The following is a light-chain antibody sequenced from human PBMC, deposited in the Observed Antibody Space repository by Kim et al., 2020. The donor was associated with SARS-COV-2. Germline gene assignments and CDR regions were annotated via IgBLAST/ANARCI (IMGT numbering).Light chain of an antibody. CDR3: TAWDDSLSGLV. CDR2: RTN. Sequence: ELTQPPSASGTPGQSVTISCSGSTSNIGSHNVYWFQQLPGTAPKLLIYRTNQRPSGVPDRFSGSKSGTSASLAISGLRSEDEADYYCTAWDDSLSGLVFGGGTQLTV. CDR1: TSNIGSHN. J-gene: IGLJ2*01. V-gene: IGLV1-47*01.